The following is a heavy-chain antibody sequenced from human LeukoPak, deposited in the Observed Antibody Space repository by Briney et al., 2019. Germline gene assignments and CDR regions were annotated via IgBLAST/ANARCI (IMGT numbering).Heavy chain of an antibody. V-gene: IGHV3-11*01. D-gene: IGHD2-15*01. CDR3: ARVLRYCSGGSCYSGGLGYMDV. CDR2: ISRSGSTK. Sequence: GGSLRLSCAASGFTFSDYNMRWIRQAPGKGLEWVSSISRSGSTKYYADSVKGRFTISRDNAKNSLFLQMNSLRAEDTAVYYCARVLRYCSGGSCYSGGLGYMDVWGKGTTVTISS. CDR1: GFTFSDYN. J-gene: IGHJ6*03.